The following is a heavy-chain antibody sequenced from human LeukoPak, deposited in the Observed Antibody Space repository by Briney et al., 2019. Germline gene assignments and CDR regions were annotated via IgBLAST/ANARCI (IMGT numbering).Heavy chain of an antibody. CDR2: INHSGST. Sequence: SETLSLTCAVYGGSFSGYYWSWIRQPPGKGLEWIGEINHSGSTNYNPSLKSRVTISVDTSKNQFSLKLSSVTAADTAVYYCGASGYDPSPFDYWGQGTLVTVSS. V-gene: IGHV4-34*01. J-gene: IGHJ4*02. CDR1: GGSFSGYY. D-gene: IGHD5-12*01. CDR3: GASGYDPSPFDY.